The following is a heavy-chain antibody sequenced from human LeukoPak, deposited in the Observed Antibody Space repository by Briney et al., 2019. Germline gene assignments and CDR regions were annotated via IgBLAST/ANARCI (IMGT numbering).Heavy chain of an antibody. J-gene: IGHJ4*02. Sequence: ASVKVSCKASGYSFTTYGISWVRQAPGQGLEWMGWISASNGNTDYAQKLQGRVTMTTDTSTSTAYMELRSLRSDDTAVYYCARVGVVVTANFDYWGQGTLVTVSS. D-gene: IGHD2-21*02. CDR2: ISASNGNT. CDR3: ARVGVVVTANFDY. CDR1: GYSFTTYG. V-gene: IGHV1-18*01.